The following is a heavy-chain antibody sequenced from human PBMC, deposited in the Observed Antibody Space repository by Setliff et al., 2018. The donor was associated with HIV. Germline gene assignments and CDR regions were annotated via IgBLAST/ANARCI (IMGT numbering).Heavy chain of an antibody. J-gene: IGHJ6*03. D-gene: IGHD6-19*01. V-gene: IGHV1-2*02. Sequence: AASVKVSCKASGYTFTDYFLHWVRQAPGQGLEWMGYINPNTGDTNSAQKFQGRVTVTRDTSISSVYMELSRLRSDDTAVYYCARDSLPYSSGPLHYYYYMDVWGKGTTVTVSS. CDR2: INPNTGDT. CDR1: GYTFTDYF. CDR3: ARDSLPYSSGPLHYYYYMDV.